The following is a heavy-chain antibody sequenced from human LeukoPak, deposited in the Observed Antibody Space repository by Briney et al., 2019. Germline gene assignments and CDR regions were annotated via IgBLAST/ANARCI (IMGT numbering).Heavy chain of an antibody. CDR2: IFPSGGEI. CDR3: ATYRQVLLPFES. Sequence: PGGSLRLSCAASGFTFSSHGMHWVRQAPGKGLEWVSSIFPSGGEIHYADSVRGRFTISRDNSKSTLSLQMNSLRAEDTAIYYCATYRQVLLPFESWGQGTLVTVSS. D-gene: IGHD2-8*02. V-gene: IGHV3-NL1*01. J-gene: IGHJ4*02. CDR1: GFTFSSHG.